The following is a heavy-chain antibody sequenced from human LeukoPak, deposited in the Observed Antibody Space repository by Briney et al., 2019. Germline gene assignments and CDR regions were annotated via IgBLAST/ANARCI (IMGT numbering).Heavy chain of an antibody. CDR1: GGSISSSNW. CDR2: IYHSGST. V-gene: IGHV4-4*02. CDR3: AGQAAAGRYYYYYGMDV. D-gene: IGHD6-13*01. Sequence: SGTLSLTCAVSGGSISSSNWWSWVRQPPGKGLEWIGEIYHSGSTNYNPSLKSRVTISVDKSRNQFSLKLSSVTAADTAVYYCAGQAAAGRYYYYYGMDVWGQGTTVTVSS. J-gene: IGHJ6*02.